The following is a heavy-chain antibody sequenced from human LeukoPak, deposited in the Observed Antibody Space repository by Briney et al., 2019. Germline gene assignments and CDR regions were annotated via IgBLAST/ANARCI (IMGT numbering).Heavy chain of an antibody. Sequence: GGSLRLSCAAPGFTFSSYAMSWVRQAPGKGLEWVSAISGSGGSTYYADSVEGRFTISRDNAKNTVSLQMNSLRAEDTAVYFCASSLGPLTEYWGQGTLVTVSS. CDR1: GFTFSSYA. CDR2: ISGSGGST. V-gene: IGHV3-23*01. D-gene: IGHD7-27*01. CDR3: ASSLGPLTEY. J-gene: IGHJ4*02.